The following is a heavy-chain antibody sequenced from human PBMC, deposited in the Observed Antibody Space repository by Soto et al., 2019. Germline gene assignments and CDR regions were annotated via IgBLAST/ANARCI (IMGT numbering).Heavy chain of an antibody. D-gene: IGHD3-3*01. CDR3: ARGSGKYYDFWSGYYNGATYYYYGMDV. CDR2: MNPNSGNT. J-gene: IGHJ6*02. CDR1: GGTFSTYT. V-gene: IGHV1-8*02. Sequence: ASVKVSCKASGGTFSTYTINWVRQATGQGLEWMGWMNPNSGNTGYAQKFQGRVTMTRNTSISTAYMELSSLRSEDTAVYYCARGSGKYYDFWSGYYNGATYYYYGMDVWGQGTTVTVSS.